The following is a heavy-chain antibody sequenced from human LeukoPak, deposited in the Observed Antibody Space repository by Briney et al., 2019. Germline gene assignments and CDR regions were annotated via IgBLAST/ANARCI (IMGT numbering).Heavy chain of an antibody. V-gene: IGHV4-39*01. Sequence: PSETLSLTCTVSGGSISSSSYYWGWIRQPPGKGLEWIGSIYFSGNTYYNPSLRSRVTMSVDTSNNQFSLKLSSVTAADTAVYYCARGRYWGQGTLVTVSS. CDR3: ARGRY. J-gene: IGHJ4*02. CDR2: IYFSGNT. CDR1: GGSISSSSYY.